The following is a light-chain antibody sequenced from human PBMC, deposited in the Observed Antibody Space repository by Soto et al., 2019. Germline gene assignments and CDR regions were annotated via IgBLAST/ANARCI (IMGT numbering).Light chain of an antibody. J-gene: IGLJ2*01. V-gene: IGLV1-40*01. CDR3: QSYDSSLSGYGV. CDR2: GNS. Sequence: QSVLTQPPSVSGAPGQRVTISCTGSSSNIGAGYDVHWYQQLPGTAPKLLIYGNSNRPSGVPDRFSGSKSGTSASLAITGLLAEDEADYYCQSYDSSLSGYGVFGGGTKLTVL. CDR1: SSNIGAGYD.